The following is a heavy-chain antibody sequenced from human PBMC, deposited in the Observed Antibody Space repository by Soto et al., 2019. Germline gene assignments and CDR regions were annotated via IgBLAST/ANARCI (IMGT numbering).Heavy chain of an antibody. J-gene: IGHJ4*02. CDR1: GFTFDNYA. CDR3: AKRTSDYKAFDY. CDR2: ISGSGGTT. V-gene: IGHV3-23*01. Sequence: GGSLRLSCAASGFTFDNYAMSWVRQAPGKGLEWVSSISGSGGTTYYADSVKGRFTIFRDNSKSTLYLQVNSLRAEDTAVYFCAKRTSDYKAFDYWGQGTQVTVSS. D-gene: IGHD4-17*01.